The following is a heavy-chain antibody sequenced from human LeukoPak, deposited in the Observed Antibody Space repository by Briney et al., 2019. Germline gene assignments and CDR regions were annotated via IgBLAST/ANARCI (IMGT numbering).Heavy chain of an antibody. CDR2: INTYTGNP. Sequence: ASVKVSCKASGYTFTGYYMHWVRQAPGQGLEWMGWINTYTGNPTYAQGFTGRFVFSLDTSVSTAYLQISSLKAEDTAVYYCARWDYDSSGYALYYFDYWGQGTLITVSS. D-gene: IGHD3-22*01. CDR3: ARWDYDSSGYALYYFDY. J-gene: IGHJ4*02. V-gene: IGHV7-4-1*02. CDR1: GYTFTGYY.